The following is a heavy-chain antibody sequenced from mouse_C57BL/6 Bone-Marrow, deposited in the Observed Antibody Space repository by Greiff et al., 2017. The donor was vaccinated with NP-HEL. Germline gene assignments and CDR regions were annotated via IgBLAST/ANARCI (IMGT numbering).Heavy chain of an antibody. Sequence: VHVKQSGPELVKPGASVKMSCKASGYTFTDYNMHWVKQSPGKGLEWIGYINPNNGGTSYKQKFKGKATVTVNKSSSTAYMVLRSLTSEDSAVYYCARLITTAPWFAYWGQGTLVTVSA. CDR2: INPNNGGT. D-gene: IGHD1-2*01. J-gene: IGHJ3*01. CDR1: GYTFTDYN. V-gene: IGHV1-22*01. CDR3: ARLITTAPWFAY.